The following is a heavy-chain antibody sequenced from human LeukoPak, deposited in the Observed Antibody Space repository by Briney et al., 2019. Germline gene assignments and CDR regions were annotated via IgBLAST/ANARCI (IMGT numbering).Heavy chain of an antibody. J-gene: IGHJ5*02. CDR1: GFSVSSKY. V-gene: IGHV3-53*01. D-gene: IGHD5-12*01. Sequence: GGSLRLSCAASGFSVSSKYMSWVRQAPGKGLEWVSVIYSGDTTYYAGSVKGRFTISRDSSKNTLYLQMNSLRVEDTAVYYCARVDYSNWFDPWGQGTLVTVSS. CDR3: ARVDYSNWFDP. CDR2: IYSGDTT.